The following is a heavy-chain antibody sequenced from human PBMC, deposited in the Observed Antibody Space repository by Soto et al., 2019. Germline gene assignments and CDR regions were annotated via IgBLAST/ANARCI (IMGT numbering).Heavy chain of an antibody. Sequence: PGGSLRLSCAASGFTFSSYSMNWVRQAPGKGLEWVSSISSSSSYIYYADSVKGRFTISRDNAKNSLYLQMNSLRAEDTAVYYCARDQLGYNWNYEFDPWGQGTLVTVSS. J-gene: IGHJ5*02. CDR2: ISSSSSYI. D-gene: IGHD1-7*01. CDR1: GFTFSSYS. V-gene: IGHV3-21*01. CDR3: ARDQLGYNWNYEFDP.